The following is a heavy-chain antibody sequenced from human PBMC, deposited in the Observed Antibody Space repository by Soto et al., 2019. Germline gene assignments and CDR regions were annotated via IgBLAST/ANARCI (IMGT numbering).Heavy chain of an antibody. D-gene: IGHD6-13*01. CDR3: AKDQASSSWYPGRADY. CDR2: ISGSGGST. V-gene: IGHV3-23*01. J-gene: IGHJ4*02. Sequence: PGGSLILSCAASGFTFSSDAMSWVRQAPGKGLEWVSAISGSGGSTYYADSVKGRFTISRDNSKNTLYLQMNSLRAEDTAVYYCAKDQASSSWYPGRADYWGQGTLVSVSS. CDR1: GFTFSSDA.